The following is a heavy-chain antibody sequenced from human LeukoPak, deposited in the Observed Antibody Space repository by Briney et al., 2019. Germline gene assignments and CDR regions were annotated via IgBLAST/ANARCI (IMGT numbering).Heavy chain of an antibody. Sequence: SETLSLTCTVSGGSISSSSYYWGWIRQPPGKGLEWIGSIYYSGSTYYNPSLKSRVTISVDTSKNQFSLKLSSVTAADTAVYYCAHQCYCSSTSCEDYWGQGTLVTVSS. CDR3: AHQCYCSSTSCEDY. D-gene: IGHD2-2*01. J-gene: IGHJ4*02. CDR1: GGSISSSSYY. CDR2: IYYSGST. V-gene: IGHV4-39*07.